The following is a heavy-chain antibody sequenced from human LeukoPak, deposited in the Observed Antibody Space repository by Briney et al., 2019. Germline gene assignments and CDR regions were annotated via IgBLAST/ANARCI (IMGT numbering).Heavy chain of an antibody. Sequence: SETLSLTCTVSGDSISSGGFYWSWIRQPPGKGLEWIGYIYHSGTTYYHPSLRSRVTISVDTSKNQFSLKLSFVTAADTAVYYCARDGVVPADDAFDIWGQGTMVTVSS. V-gene: IGHV4-30-2*01. CDR2: IYHSGTT. D-gene: IGHD2-2*01. J-gene: IGHJ3*02. CDR1: GDSISSGGFY. CDR3: ARDGVVPADDAFDI.